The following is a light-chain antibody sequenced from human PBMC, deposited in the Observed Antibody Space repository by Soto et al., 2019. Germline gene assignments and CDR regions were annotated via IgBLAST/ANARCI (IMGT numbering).Light chain of an antibody. V-gene: IGLV2-14*01. CDR2: DVS. CDR1: SSDVGGYNY. CDR3: SSHRSSTTLRV. J-gene: IGLJ1*01. Sequence: QSVRTQPASVSGSPGQSITISCTGTSSDVGGYNYVSWYQQHPGKAPKLMIYDVSNRPSGVSNRFSGAKSGNTASLTISGLQAEDEADYYCSSHRSSTTLRVFGTGTKVTVL.